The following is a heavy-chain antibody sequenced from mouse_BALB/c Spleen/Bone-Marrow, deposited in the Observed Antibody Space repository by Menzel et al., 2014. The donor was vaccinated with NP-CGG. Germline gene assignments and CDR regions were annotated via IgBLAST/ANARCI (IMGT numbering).Heavy chain of an antibody. CDR3: TTLARNYFDY. J-gene: IGHJ2*01. D-gene: IGHD3-1*01. CDR1: GYTFTSYW. Sequence: EVKLMEPGTVLARPGASVKMSCKASGYTFTSYWMHWVKQRPGQGLEWIGTIYPGKSDTTYNQKFKGKAKLTAVTSTSTAYTELSSLTNEDSAVYYCTTLARNYFDYWGLGTTLTVSS. V-gene: IGHV1-5*01. CDR2: IYPGKSDT.